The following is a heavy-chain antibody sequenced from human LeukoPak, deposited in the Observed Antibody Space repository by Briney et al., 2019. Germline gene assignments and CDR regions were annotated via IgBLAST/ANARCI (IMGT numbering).Heavy chain of an antibody. D-gene: IGHD2-15*01. CDR1: GYTCNNFD. Sequence: ASVKVSCKASGYTCNNFDINWVRQATGQGLEWMGWMHPISGNTGYAQKFQGRVTMTRNTSISTAYMELSSLRSEDTAVYYCARVSFDSSGNKINFDYWGHGTLVTVSS. CDR3: ARVSFDSSGNKINFDY. CDR2: MHPISGNT. V-gene: IGHV1-8*01. J-gene: IGHJ4*01.